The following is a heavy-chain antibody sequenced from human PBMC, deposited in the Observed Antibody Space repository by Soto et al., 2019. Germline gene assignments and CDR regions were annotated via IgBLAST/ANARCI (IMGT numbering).Heavy chain of an antibody. CDR1: GYSFTSYW. J-gene: IGHJ4*02. D-gene: IGHD3-9*01. CDR2: IYPGDSDT. Sequence: ESLKISCKGSGYSFTSYWIGWVRQMPGKGLEWMGIIYPGDSDTRYSPSFQGQVTISADKSISTAYLQWSSLKASDTAMYYCARRWEYYDILTGYYIYYFDYWGQGTLVTVSS. V-gene: IGHV5-51*01. CDR3: ARRWEYYDILTGYYIYYFDY.